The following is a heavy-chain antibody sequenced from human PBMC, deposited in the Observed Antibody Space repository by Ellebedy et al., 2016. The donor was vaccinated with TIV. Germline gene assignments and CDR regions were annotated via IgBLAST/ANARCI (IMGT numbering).Heavy chain of an antibody. V-gene: IGHV3-21*01. Sequence: PGGSLRLSCAASGFTFSSYSMNWVRQAPGKGLEWVSSISSSSSYIYYADSVKGRFTISRDNAKNSLYLQMNSLRAEDTAVYYCASDVDGDRGVPFDYWGQGTLVTVSS. CDR3: ASDVDGDRGVPFDY. J-gene: IGHJ4*02. CDR2: ISSSSSYI. D-gene: IGHD3-10*01. CDR1: GFTFSSYS.